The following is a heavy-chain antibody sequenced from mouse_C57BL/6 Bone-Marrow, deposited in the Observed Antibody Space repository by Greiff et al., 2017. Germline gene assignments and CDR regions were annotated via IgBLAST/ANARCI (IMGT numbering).Heavy chain of an antibody. CDR1: GYTFTDYN. CDR2: INPNNGGT. D-gene: IGHD1-1*01. J-gene: IGHJ1*03. Sequence: EVKLMESGPELVKPGASVKMSCKASGYTFTDYNMHWVKQSHGKSLEWIGYINPNNGGTSYNQKFKGKATLTVNKSSSTAYMELRSLTSEDSAVYYCARGALHYYGSSPHWYFDVWGTGTTVTVSS. V-gene: IGHV1-22*01. CDR3: ARGALHYYGSSPHWYFDV.